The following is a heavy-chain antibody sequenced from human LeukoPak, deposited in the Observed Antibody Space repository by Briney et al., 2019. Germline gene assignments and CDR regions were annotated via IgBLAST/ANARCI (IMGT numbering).Heavy chain of an antibody. CDR1: GYTFTIYG. V-gene: IGHV1-18*01. D-gene: IGHD6-13*01. J-gene: IGHJ6*02. CDR2: ISAYNGNT. CDR3: ARELPPDYSTHYGMDV. Sequence: ASVNVSCKASGYTFTIYGISWVRQAPGQGLEWMGWISAYNGNTNYAQKLQGRVTMTTDTSTSTAYMELRSLRSDDTAVYYCARELPPDYSTHYGMDVWGQGTTVTVSS.